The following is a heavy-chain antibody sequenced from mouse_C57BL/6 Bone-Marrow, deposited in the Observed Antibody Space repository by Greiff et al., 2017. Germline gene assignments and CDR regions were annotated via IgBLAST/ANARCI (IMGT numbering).Heavy chain of an antibody. J-gene: IGHJ1*03. V-gene: IGHV1-74*01. CDR1: GYTFTSYW. CDR2: IHPSDGDT. D-gene: IGHD1-1*01. Sequence: QVQLKQPGAELVKPGASVKVSCKASGYTFTSYWMHWVKQRPGQGLEWIGRIHPSDGDTNYNQKFKGKATLTVDKSSSTAYMPLSSLTSEDSAVYYCAIITTVAYWYFDVWGTGTTVTVSS. CDR3: AIITTVAYWYFDV.